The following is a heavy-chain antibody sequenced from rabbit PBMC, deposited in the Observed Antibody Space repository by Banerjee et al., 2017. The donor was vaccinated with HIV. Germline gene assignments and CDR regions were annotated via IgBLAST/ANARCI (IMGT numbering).Heavy chain of an antibody. D-gene: IGHD2-1*01. CDR2: IYAGNSDST. CDR1: GFDLSSYYY. CDR3: ARDGIYGGAILNF. J-gene: IGHJ4*01. Sequence: QEQLEESGGGLVKPEGSLTLTCKASGFDLSSYYYMCWVRQAPGKGLEWIACIYAGNSDSTYYASWAKGRFTISRTSSTTVTLQMTSLTAADTATYFCARDGIYGGAILNFWGQGTLVTVS. V-gene: IGHV1S45*01.